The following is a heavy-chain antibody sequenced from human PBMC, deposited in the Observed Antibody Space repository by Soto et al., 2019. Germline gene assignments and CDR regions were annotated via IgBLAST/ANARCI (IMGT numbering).Heavy chain of an antibody. CDR2: IYHTGNT. CDR3: ARDKITGLFDY. V-gene: IGHV4-4*02. J-gene: IGHJ4*02. D-gene: IGHD2-8*02. CDR1: GGSISSSNW. Sequence: SETLSLTCTISGGSISSSNWWNWVRQRPGKGLEWIGEIYHTGNTNYNPSLKSRVTISVDTSKNQFSLKLTSVTAADTAVYYCARDKITGLFDYWGQGTLVTVSS.